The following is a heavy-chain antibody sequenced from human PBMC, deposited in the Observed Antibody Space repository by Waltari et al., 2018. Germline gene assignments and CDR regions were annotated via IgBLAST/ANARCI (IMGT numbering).Heavy chain of an antibody. CDR1: GFSISTSGVG. CDR2: TYWDDDN. D-gene: IGHD1-1*01. J-gene: IGHJ4*02. V-gene: IGHV2-5*02. Sequence: KESGPTLVTPTQTLTLTCSFSGFSISTSGVGVGWVRQPPVKALEWLGLTYWDDDNRYNPSLKSRLAMTKFSYSNQVVLTRTNMDPMDTGTYYCAHRVVGVSVGSNWDGGYLDSWGLGIPVTVSS. CDR3: AHRVVGVSVGSNWDGGYLDS.